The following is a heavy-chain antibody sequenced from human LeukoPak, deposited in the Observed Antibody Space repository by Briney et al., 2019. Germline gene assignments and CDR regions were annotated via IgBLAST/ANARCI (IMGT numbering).Heavy chain of an antibody. Sequence: GGSLRLSCAASGFTFTNAWMNWVRQTSEKGLEWVGRIKSSADGGTADYGAAVRGRFSVSRDDSKNTVYLQMNSLRTEDSAVYYCTTDLVSWGWGNHDAFNIWGQGTMVTVSS. V-gene: IGHV3-15*01. CDR1: GFTFTNAW. J-gene: IGHJ3*02. D-gene: IGHD3-16*01. CDR2: IKSSADGGTA. CDR3: TTDLVSWGWGNHDAFNI.